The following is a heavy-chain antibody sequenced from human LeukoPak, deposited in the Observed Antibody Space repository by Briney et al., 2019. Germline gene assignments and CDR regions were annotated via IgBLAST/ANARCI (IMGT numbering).Heavy chain of an antibody. CDR2: INPNSGGT. Sequence: ASVKVSCKASGYTFTGYYMHWMRQAPGQGLEWMGWINPNSGGTNYAQKFQGRVTMTRDTSISTAYMELSRLRSDDTAVYYCARDDYYDSSGYDYWGQGTLVTVSS. J-gene: IGHJ4*02. CDR1: GYTFTGYY. D-gene: IGHD3-22*01. CDR3: ARDDYYDSSGYDY. V-gene: IGHV1-2*02.